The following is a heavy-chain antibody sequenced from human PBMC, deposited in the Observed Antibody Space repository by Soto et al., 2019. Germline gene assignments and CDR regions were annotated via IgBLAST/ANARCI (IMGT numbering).Heavy chain of an antibody. Sequence: SETLSLTCTVSGGSISSGGYYWSWIRQHPGKGLEWIGYIYYSGSTYYNPSLKSRVTISVDTSKNQFSLKLSSVTAADTAVYYCARVDESIAAAGPHWLEPWGQGTQVSVTS. J-gene: IGHJ5*02. CDR3: ARVDESIAAAGPHWLEP. V-gene: IGHV4-31*03. CDR1: GGSISSGGYY. D-gene: IGHD6-13*01. CDR2: IYYSGST.